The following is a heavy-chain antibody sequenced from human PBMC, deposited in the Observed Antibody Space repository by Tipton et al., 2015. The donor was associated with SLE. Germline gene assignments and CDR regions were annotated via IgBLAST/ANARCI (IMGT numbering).Heavy chain of an antibody. D-gene: IGHD1-26*01. Sequence: GLVKPSQTLSLTCDISGDSVSSNTVAWNWIRQSPSRGLEWLGRTYYRSKWYNDYAASVKSRITVNPDTSKNQFSLQLNSVTPEDTAVYYCSRGRNSGFDLWGQGTLVTVSS. CDR3: SRGRNSGFDL. CDR1: GDSVSSNTVA. CDR2: TYYRSKWYN. J-gene: IGHJ4*02. V-gene: IGHV6-1*01.